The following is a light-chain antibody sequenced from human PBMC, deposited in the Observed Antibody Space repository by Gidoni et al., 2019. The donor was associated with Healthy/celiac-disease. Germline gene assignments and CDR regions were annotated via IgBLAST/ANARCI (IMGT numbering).Light chain of an antibody. Sequence: SHELTQPPSVSVSPGQTASITCSGVKLGDKYACWYQQTPGQSPVLVIYQDSKRPSGIPERFSGSNSGNTATLTISGTQAMDEADYYCQAWDSSTAVFGGGTKLTVL. V-gene: IGLV3-1*01. CDR1: KLGDKY. CDR2: QDS. CDR3: QAWDSSTAV. J-gene: IGLJ2*01.